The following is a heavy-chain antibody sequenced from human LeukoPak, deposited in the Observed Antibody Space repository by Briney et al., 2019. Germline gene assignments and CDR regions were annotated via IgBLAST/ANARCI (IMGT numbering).Heavy chain of an antibody. D-gene: IGHD3-22*01. CDR2: FDPEDGET. V-gene: IGHV1-24*01. J-gene: IGHJ4*02. CDR1: GYTLTELS. Sequence: ASVKVSCKVSGYTLTELSMHWVRQAPGKGLEWMGGFDPEDGETIYAQKFQGRATMTEDTSTDTAYMELSSLRSEDTAVYYCATVPHYYDSSGYYSDWGQGTLVTVSS. CDR3: ATVPHYYDSSGYYSD.